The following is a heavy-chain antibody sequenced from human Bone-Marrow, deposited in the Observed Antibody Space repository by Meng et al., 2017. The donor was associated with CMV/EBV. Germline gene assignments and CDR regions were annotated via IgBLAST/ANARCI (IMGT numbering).Heavy chain of an antibody. J-gene: IGHJ6*02. CDR1: GYTFTSYD. CDR2: IIPIFGTA. V-gene: IGHV1-69*05. Sequence: SVKVSCKASGYTFTSYDSNWVRQAPGQGLEWMGGIIPIFGTANYAQKFQGRVTITTDESTSTAYMELSSLRSEDTAVYYCASSPTPEPLLRLPDRYYYYGMDVWGQGTTATFSS. CDR3: ASSPTPEPLLRLPDRYYYYGMDV. D-gene: IGHD3-16*01.